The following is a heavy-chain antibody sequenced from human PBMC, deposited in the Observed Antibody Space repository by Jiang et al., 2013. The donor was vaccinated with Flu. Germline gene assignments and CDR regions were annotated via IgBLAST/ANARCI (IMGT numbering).Heavy chain of an antibody. CDR2: INPNSGGR. CDR3: ARGSSYGYEFHNGMDV. Sequence: QLVESGAEVKKPGASVKVSCKASGYTFTGHYMHWVRQAPGQGLEWMGWINPNSGGRNYAQKFQGWVTMTRDSSISTAYMDLNRLGSEDTAVYYCARGSSYGYEFHNGMDVWGQGTTVTVSS. D-gene: IGHD5-18*01. J-gene: IGHJ6*02. V-gene: IGHV1-2*04. CDR1: GYTFTGHY.